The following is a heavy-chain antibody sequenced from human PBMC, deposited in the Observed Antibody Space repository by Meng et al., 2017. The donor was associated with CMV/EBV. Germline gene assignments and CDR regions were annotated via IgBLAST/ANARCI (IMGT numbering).Heavy chain of an antibody. Sequence: CAASGFTFSSYGMRWVRQAPGKGLEWVAFIRYDGSNKYYADSVKGRFTISRDNSKNTLYLQMNSLRAEDTAVYYCAKDFVGATTPFDYWGQGTLVTVSS. CDR3: AKDFVGATTPFDY. J-gene: IGHJ4*02. D-gene: IGHD1-26*01. V-gene: IGHV3-30*02. CDR1: GFTFSSYG. CDR2: IRYDGSNK.